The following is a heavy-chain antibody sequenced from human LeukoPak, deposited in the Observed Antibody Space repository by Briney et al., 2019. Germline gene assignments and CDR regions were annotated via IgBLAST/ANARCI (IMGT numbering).Heavy chain of an antibody. CDR1: GGSFSGNC. CDR3: ARHDPSSGWYIGNAFDI. Sequence: SETLSLTCAVYGGSFSGNCWSWIRQPPGKGLEWIGEINHSGSTNYNPSLKSRVTISVDTSKNQFSLKLSSVTAADTAVYYCARHDPSSGWYIGNAFDIWGQGTMVTVSS. D-gene: IGHD6-19*01. CDR2: INHSGST. J-gene: IGHJ3*02. V-gene: IGHV4-34*01.